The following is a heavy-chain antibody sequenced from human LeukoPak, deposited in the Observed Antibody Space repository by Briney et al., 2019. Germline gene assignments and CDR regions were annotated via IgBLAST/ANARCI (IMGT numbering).Heavy chain of an antibody. D-gene: IGHD6-6*01. CDR3: ARDRIAAWRMFDY. CDR1: GGSFSGYY. Sequence: SETLSLTCAVYGGSFSGYYWSWIRQPPGKGLEWIGEINHSGSTNYNPSLKSRVTISVDTSKNQFSLKLSSVTAADTAVYYCARDRIAAWRMFDYWGQGTLVTVSS. CDR2: INHSGST. V-gene: IGHV4-34*01. J-gene: IGHJ4*02.